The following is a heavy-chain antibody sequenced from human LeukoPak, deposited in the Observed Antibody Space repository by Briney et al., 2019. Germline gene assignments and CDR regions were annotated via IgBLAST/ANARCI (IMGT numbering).Heavy chain of an antibody. J-gene: IGHJ4*02. V-gene: IGHV1-2*02. CDR3: ARGGEGAAIDYFDY. D-gene: IGHD3-10*01. Sequence: ASVKVSCKASGYTFTGDYMHWVRQAPGQGVEWMGWINPNRGGTNYAQKFHGTVTMTRDTSISTAYMELSRLRSDDTAVYYCARGGEGAAIDYFDYWGQGTLVTVSS. CDR1: GYTFTGDY. CDR2: INPNRGGT.